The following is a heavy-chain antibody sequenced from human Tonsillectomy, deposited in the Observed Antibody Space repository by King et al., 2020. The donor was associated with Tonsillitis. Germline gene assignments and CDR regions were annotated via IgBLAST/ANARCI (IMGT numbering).Heavy chain of an antibody. CDR2: IHTGTGNP. V-gene: IGHV7-4-1*01. CDR3: EGAGDETYGLDA. D-gene: IGHD1-1*01. CDR1: GYTFTTLG. J-gene: IGHJ1*01. Sequence: QLVQSGSELKQPGASVQVSCKASGYTFTTLGIHWVRQAPGQGLECMGWIHTGTGNPTYAQDFTGRFVFSLDTSVSTTYLQIGSLKAEDTAIYFCEGAGDETYGLDAWGQGTLVTVSS.